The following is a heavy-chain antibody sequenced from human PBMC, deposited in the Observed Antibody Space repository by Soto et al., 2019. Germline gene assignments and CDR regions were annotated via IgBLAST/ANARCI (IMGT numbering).Heavy chain of an antibody. D-gene: IGHD2-2*01. CDR1: GFTFSNYV. Sequence: QVQLVESGGGGVQPGRSLRLSCAASGFTFSNYVMHWGCQAPGKGLEWVAVISYDGTNKYYADSVRGRFTISKDNSKNTLFLQMNSLRPEDTAVYYCAKDPYQLIRRCYGLDVWGQGTTVTVSS. CDR3: AKDPYQLIRRCYGLDV. V-gene: IGHV3-30*18. J-gene: IGHJ6*02. CDR2: ISYDGTNK.